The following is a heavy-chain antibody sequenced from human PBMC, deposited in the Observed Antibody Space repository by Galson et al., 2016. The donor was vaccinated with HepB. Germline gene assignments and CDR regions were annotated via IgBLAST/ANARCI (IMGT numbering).Heavy chain of an antibody. D-gene: IGHD3-10*01. CDR3: ARVGSLAGSGTYDY. J-gene: IGHJ4*02. V-gene: IGHV3-11*06. Sequence: SLRLSCAVSGFTFSDFYMSWLRQAPGKGLEWLSYISGSGSDTICADSLKGRFTISRDNAENSLFLQIHSLGVEDTAVYYCARVGSLAGSGTYDYWGQGTLATVSS. CDR2: ISGSGSDT. CDR1: GFTFSDFY.